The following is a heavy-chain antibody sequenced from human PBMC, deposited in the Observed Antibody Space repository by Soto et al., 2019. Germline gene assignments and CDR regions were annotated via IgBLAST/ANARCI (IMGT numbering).Heavy chain of an antibody. Sequence: EVQLLESGGGLEQPGGSLRLSCAASGFTFSSHVMSWVRQAPGKGLEWVSGISTGGGSTDYADSVKGRFTISRDNSKNTLHLQMKSLRAEDTAVYYCARSREIIASAGSFDYWGQGTLVTVSS. V-gene: IGHV3-23*01. CDR2: ISTGGGST. CDR1: GFTFSSHV. D-gene: IGHD6-25*01. CDR3: ARSREIIASAGSFDY. J-gene: IGHJ4*02.